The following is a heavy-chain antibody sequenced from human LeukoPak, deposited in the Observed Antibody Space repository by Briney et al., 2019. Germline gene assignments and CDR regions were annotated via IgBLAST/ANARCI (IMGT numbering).Heavy chain of an antibody. D-gene: IGHD3-10*01. Sequence: SETLSLTCTVSGYSISSGYYWGWIRQPPGKGLEWIGSIYHSGSTYYNPSLKSRVTISVDTSKNQFSLKLSSVTAADTAVYYCARDSRYGSGSYYHWGQGTLVTVSS. CDR2: IYHSGST. CDR1: GYSISSGYY. V-gene: IGHV4-38-2*02. J-gene: IGHJ4*02. CDR3: ARDSRYGSGSYYH.